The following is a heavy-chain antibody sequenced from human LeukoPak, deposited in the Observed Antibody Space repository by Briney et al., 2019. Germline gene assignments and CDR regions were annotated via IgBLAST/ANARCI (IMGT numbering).Heavy chain of an antibody. D-gene: IGHD3-9*01. Sequence: SETLSLTCTVSGGSISSYYWSWIRQPPGKGLEWIGYIYYSGSTNYNPSLKSRVTISVDTSKNQFSLKLSSVTAADTAVYYCARGERYYDILTGYLQGWFDPWGQGTLVTVSS. V-gene: IGHV4-59*01. CDR2: IYYSGST. CDR1: GGSISSYY. J-gene: IGHJ5*02. CDR3: ARGERYYDILTGYLQGWFDP.